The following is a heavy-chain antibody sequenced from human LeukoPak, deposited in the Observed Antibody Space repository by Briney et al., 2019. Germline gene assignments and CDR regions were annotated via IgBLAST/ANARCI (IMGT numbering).Heavy chain of an antibody. CDR1: GFTFSNYA. CDR3: TTDVGQQLGFDP. J-gene: IGHJ5*02. Sequence: GGSLRLSCAASGFTFSNYAMSWVRQAPGKGLEWVGRIKSKTDGGTTDYAAPVKGRFTISRDDSKNTLYLQMNSLKTEDTAVYYCTTDVGQQLGFDPWGQGTLVTVSS. D-gene: IGHD6-13*01. V-gene: IGHV3-15*01. CDR2: IKSKTDGGTT.